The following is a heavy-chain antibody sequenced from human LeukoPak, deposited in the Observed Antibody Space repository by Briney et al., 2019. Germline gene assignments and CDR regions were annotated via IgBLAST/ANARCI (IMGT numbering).Heavy chain of an antibody. CDR2: IYPGDSDT. D-gene: IGHD2-15*01. Sequence: GESLKISCKGSGYSFTSYWIGWVRQMPGKGLEWMGIIYPGDSDTRYSPSFQGQVTLSADKSTSTAYLQWVSLKASDTAMYYCARAKGYCSGCSCYSFDPWGQGTLVTVSS. J-gene: IGHJ5*02. V-gene: IGHV5-51*01. CDR1: GYSFTSYW. CDR3: ARAKGYCSGCSCYSFDP.